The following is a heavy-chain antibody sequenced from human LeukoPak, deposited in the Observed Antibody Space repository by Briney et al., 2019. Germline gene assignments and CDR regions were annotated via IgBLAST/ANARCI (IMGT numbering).Heavy chain of an antibody. V-gene: IGHV1-2*02. Sequence: ASVKVSCKASGYTFTGYYMHWVRQAPGQGLEWMGWINPNSGGTNYAQKFQGRVTMTRDTSISTAYMELSRLRSDDTAVYYCARVFFFRHYYESSGYDYWGQGTLVTVSS. D-gene: IGHD3-22*01. CDR3: ARVFFFRHYYESSGYDY. J-gene: IGHJ4*02. CDR2: INPNSGGT. CDR1: GYTFTGYY.